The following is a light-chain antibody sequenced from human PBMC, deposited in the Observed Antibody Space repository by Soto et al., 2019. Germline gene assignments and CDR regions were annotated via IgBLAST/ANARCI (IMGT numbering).Light chain of an antibody. CDR3: QQYGSSQWT. CDR2: GAS. V-gene: IGKV3-15*01. Sequence: EIVMTQSPATLSVSPGGRATLSCRASQSISDTLAWYQQKPGQAPRLLIYGASTRAPGFPARFSGSGSGTEFPLTISSLQPDDFATYYCQQYGSSQWTFGQGTKVDIK. CDR1: QSISDT. J-gene: IGKJ1*01.